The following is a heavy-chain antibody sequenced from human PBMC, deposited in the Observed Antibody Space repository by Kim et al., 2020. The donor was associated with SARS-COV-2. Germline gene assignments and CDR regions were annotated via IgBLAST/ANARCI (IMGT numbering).Heavy chain of an antibody. J-gene: IGHJ3*02. D-gene: IGHD5-12*01. Sequence: GGSLRLSCAASGFTFSNYGMNWVRQAPGKGLEWVAVISYDGSNKYYADSVKGRSTISRDNSKNTLYLQMNSLRPEDTAVYYCAKGMATLTDAFDIWGQGT. V-gene: IGHV3-30*18. CDR1: GFTFSNYG. CDR3: AKGMATLTDAFDI. CDR2: ISYDGSNK.